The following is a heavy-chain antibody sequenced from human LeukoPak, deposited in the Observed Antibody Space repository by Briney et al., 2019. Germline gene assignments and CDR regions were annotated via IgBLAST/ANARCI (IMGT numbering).Heavy chain of an antibody. D-gene: IGHD3-10*01. CDR2: ISAYNGNT. CDR3: ARDGLDTALLWFGELSAGRPDAFDI. J-gene: IGHJ3*02. V-gene: IGHV1-18*01. Sequence: GASVKVSCKASGYTFTSYGISWVRQAPGQGLEWMGWISAYNGNTNYAQKLQGRVTMTTDTSTSTAYMELRSLRSDDTAVYYCARDGLDTALLWFGELSAGRPDAFDIWGQGTMVTVSS. CDR1: GYTFTSYG.